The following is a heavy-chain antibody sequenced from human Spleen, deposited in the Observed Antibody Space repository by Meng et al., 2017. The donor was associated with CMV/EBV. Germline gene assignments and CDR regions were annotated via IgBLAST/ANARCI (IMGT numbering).Heavy chain of an antibody. J-gene: IGHJ4*02. CDR3: ARDTGSVDF. CDR1: GFTFSDYY. D-gene: IGHD4-11*01. CDR2: ISDSGTTI. Sequence: LSCAASGFTFSDYYMTWIRQAPGKGLEWVAYISDSGTTIYYADSVKGRFTISRDNAKSTLYLQMSSLRAEDTALYYCARDTGSVDFWGQGTLVTVSS. V-gene: IGHV3-11*01.